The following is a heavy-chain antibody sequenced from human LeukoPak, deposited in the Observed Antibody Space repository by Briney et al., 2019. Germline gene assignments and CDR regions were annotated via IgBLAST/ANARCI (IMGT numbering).Heavy chain of an antibody. Sequence: ASVKVSCKASGYIFTSYFMHWVRQAPGQGLEWMGLINPSGGSTRYAQKFQGRVTMTRDMSTSTVYMELSSLRSEDTAVYYCAKDEPATTYYDILTGYYNRTGYFDYWGQGTLVTVSS. D-gene: IGHD3-9*01. V-gene: IGHV1-46*01. J-gene: IGHJ4*02. CDR3: AKDEPATTYYDILTGYYNRTGYFDY. CDR1: GYIFTSYF. CDR2: INPSGGST.